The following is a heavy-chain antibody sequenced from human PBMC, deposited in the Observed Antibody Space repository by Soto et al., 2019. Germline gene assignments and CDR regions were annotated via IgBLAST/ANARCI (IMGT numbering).Heavy chain of an antibody. CDR1: GVLLSESY. Sequence: SETLSLTCAVYGVLLSESYWTWIRQPPGKGLEWIGEINHVGGTNYNPSLKSRVTMSVDTSQNQFSLRLISVTAADTAMYFCVRIRYQLPSSVLWLDPWGQGTPVTVS. CDR3: VRIRYQLPSSVLWLDP. CDR2: INHVGGT. D-gene: IGHD3-16*01. V-gene: IGHV4-34*01. J-gene: IGHJ5*02.